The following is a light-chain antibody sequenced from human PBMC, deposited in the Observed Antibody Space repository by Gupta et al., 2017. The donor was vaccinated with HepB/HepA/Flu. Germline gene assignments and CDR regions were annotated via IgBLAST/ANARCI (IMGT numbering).Light chain of an antibody. J-gene: IGKJ4*01. CDR1: QAIGDW. CDR2: KAS. Sequence: DIQMSQSPSTLSASVGDRVTITCRASQAIGDWLAWYQQKPGKDPKLLIYKASTLQGGVPWRFSGSGSGTEFTLTISSLQPDDFATYYCQQEESFPITFGGGTKVEIK. V-gene: IGKV1-5*03. CDR3: QQEESFPIT.